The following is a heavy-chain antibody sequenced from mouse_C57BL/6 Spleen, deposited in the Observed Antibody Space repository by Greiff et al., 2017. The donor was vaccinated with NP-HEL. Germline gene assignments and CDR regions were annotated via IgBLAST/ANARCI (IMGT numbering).Heavy chain of an antibody. V-gene: IGHV1-4*01. CDR1: GYTFTRYT. CDR3: ARGDWDGY. CDR2: INPSSGYT. Sequence: QVQLQQSGAELSRPGASVKMSCKASGYTFTRYTMHWVKQRPGQGLEWIGYINPSSGYTKYNQKFKDKATLTADKSSRTAYMQLSSLTSEDSAVYYCARGDWDGYWGQGTTLTVSS. D-gene: IGHD4-1*01. J-gene: IGHJ2*01.